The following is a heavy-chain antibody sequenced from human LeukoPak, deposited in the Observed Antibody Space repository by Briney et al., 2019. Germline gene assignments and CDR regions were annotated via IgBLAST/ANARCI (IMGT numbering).Heavy chain of an antibody. CDR2: IKQDGSEK. CDR1: GFTFRSYW. V-gene: IGHV3-7*01. CDR3: ARDHSRTNWFDP. J-gene: IGHJ5*02. D-gene: IGHD1/OR15-1a*01. Sequence: PGGSLRLSCAASGFTFRSYWMSWVRQAPGKGLEWVANIKQDGSEKYHVDSVKGRFTISRDNAKNSLYLQMSSLRAEDTAVYYCARDHSRTNWFDPWGQGTLVTVSS.